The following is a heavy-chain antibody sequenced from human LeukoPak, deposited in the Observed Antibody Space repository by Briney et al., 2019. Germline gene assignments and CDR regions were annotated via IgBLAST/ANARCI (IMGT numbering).Heavy chain of an antibody. J-gene: IGHJ4*02. CDR3: ARVRDDYGDSYYFDY. V-gene: IGHV1-18*01. CDR2: ISAYNGNT. Sequence: GASVKVSCKASGYTFTSYGISWVRQAPGQGLEWMGWISAYNGNTNHAQKLQGRVTMTTDTSTSTAYMELRSLRSDDTAVYYCARVRDDYGDSYYFDYWGQGTLVTVSS. CDR1: GYTFTSYG. D-gene: IGHD4-17*01.